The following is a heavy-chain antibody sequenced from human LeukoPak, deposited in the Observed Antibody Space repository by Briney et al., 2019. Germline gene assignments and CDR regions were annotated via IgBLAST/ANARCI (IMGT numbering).Heavy chain of an antibody. V-gene: IGHV4-39*07. Sequence: SETLSLTCTVSGGSISSSSYYWGWIRQPPGKGLEWIGSIYYSGSTYYNPSLKSRVTISVDTSKNQFSLKLSSLTAADTAVYYCARGGRGYCSSTSCPKSNWFDPWGQGTLVTVSS. CDR1: GGSISSSSYY. CDR2: IYYSGST. CDR3: ARGGRGYCSSTSCPKSNWFDP. D-gene: IGHD2-2*01. J-gene: IGHJ5*02.